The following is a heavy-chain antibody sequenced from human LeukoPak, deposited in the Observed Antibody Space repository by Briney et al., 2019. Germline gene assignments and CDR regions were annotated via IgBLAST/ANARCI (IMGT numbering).Heavy chain of an antibody. CDR3: AKGLDFQWLVHQIGN. Sequence: PGKSLRLSCSTSGFIFTSYGMHWVRQAPGKGLEWVALMSYDGTKRYYTESVKGRFTISRDTSKNTLYLQMRSLRVDDSAVYYCAKGLDFQWLVHQIGNWGQGALVTVSS. CDR1: GFIFTSYG. J-gene: IGHJ4*02. D-gene: IGHD6-19*01. CDR2: MSYDGTKR. V-gene: IGHV3-33*05.